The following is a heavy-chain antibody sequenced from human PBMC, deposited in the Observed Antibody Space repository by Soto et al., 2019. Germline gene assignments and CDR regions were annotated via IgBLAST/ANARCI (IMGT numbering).Heavy chain of an antibody. CDR2: ISAYNGNT. CDR3: ARERPITMVRGVMVYYGMDV. V-gene: IGHV1-18*01. D-gene: IGHD3-10*01. CDR1: GYTFTSYG. J-gene: IGHJ6*02. Sequence: QVQLVQSGAEVKKPGASVKVSCKASGYTFTSYGISWVRQDPGQGLEWMGWISAYNGNTNYAQKLQGRVTMTTDTSTSTAYMELRSLRSDDTAVYYCARERPITMVRGVMVYYGMDVWGQGTTVTVSS.